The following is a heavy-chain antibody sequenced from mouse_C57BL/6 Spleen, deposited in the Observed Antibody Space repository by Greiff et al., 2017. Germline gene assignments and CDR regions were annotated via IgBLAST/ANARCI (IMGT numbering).Heavy chain of an antibody. J-gene: IGHJ2*01. CDR1: GYAFTNYL. CDR2: INPGRGGT. V-gene: IGHV1-54*01. Sequence: QVQLQQSGAELVRPGTSVKVSCKASGYAFTNYLIEWVKQRPGQGLEWIGVINPGRGGTNYNEKFKGKATLTADKSSSTAYMQLSSLTSEDSAVYFCARMDYGNYPDYWGQGTTLTVSS. CDR3: ARMDYGNYPDY. D-gene: IGHD2-1*01.